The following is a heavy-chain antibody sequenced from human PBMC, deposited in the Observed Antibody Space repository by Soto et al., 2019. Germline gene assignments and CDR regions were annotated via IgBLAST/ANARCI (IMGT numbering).Heavy chain of an antibody. D-gene: IGHD3-16*01. Sequence: PSEPLSLPCTVYVGSFSGYYWSWIREPPGKGLEWIGEINHSGSTNYNPSLKSRVTISVDTSKNQFSLKLSSVTAADTAVYYCARITVYYYYGMDVWGQGTTVTVSS. J-gene: IGHJ6*02. CDR1: VGSFSGYY. V-gene: IGHV4-34*01. CDR2: INHSGST. CDR3: ARITVYYYYGMDV.